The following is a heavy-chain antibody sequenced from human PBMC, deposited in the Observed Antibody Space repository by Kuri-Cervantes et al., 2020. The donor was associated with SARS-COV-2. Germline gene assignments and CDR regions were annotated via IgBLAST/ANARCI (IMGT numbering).Heavy chain of an antibody. CDR3: ARGPLLNWNDRSGEGYYYYGMDV. V-gene: IGHV4-59*12. D-gene: IGHD1-20*01. Sequence: ESLKISCTVSGGSISSYYWSWIRQPPGKGLEWIGYIYYSGSTNYNPSLKSRVTISVDTSKNQFSLKLSSVTAADTAVYYCARGPLLNWNDRSGEGYYYYGMDVWGQGTTVTVSS. CDR1: GGSISSYY. J-gene: IGHJ6*02. CDR2: IYYSGST.